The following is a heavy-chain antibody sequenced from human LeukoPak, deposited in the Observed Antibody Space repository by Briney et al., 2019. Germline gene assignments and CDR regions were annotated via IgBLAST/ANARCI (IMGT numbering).Heavy chain of an antibody. Sequence: ASETLSLTCTVSGGSISSSSYYWGWIRQPPGKGLEWIGSIYYSGSTYYNPSLKSRVTISVDTSKNQFSLKLSSVTAADTAVYYCASKVVGFWSDWGLDYYYYYMDVWGKGTTVTVSS. CDR2: IYYSGST. J-gene: IGHJ6*03. CDR3: ASKVVGFWSDWGLDYYYYYMDV. D-gene: IGHD3-3*01. V-gene: IGHV4-39*07. CDR1: GGSISSSSYY.